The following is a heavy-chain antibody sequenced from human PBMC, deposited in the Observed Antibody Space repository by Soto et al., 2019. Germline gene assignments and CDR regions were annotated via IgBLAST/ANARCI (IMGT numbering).Heavy chain of an antibody. V-gene: IGHV1-69*13. Sequence: SVKVCFKASGGTFSSYAISSVRQAPGQGLEWMGGIIPIFGTANYAQKFQGRVTITADESTSTAYMELSSLRSEDTAVYYCARVRIFGVVIIRYYGMDVWGQGTPVTVSS. J-gene: IGHJ6*01. CDR1: GGTFSSYA. D-gene: IGHD3-3*01. CDR3: ARVRIFGVVIIRYYGMDV. CDR2: IIPIFGTA.